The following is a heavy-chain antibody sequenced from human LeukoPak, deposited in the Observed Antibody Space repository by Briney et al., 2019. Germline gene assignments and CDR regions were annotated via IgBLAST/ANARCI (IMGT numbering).Heavy chain of an antibody. V-gene: IGHV4-39*01. J-gene: IGHJ6*03. CDR1: GGSISSSSYY. CDR2: IYYSGST. CDR3: ARRRGYSSSPYYYYYYMDV. Sequence: SETLSLTCTVSGGSISSSSYYWGWIRQPPGKGLEWIGSIYYSGSTYYNPSLKSRVTISVDTSKNQFSLKLSSVTAADTAVYYCARRRGYSSSPYYYYYYMDVWGKGTTVTVSS. D-gene: IGHD6-6*01.